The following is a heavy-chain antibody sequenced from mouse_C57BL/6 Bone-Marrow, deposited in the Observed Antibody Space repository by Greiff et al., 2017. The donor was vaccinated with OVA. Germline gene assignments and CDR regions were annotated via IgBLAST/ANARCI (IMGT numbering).Heavy chain of an antibody. D-gene: IGHD1-1*01. CDR2: IDPEDGDT. CDR1: GFNIKDYY. V-gene: IGHV14-1*01. Sequence: EVQLQQSGAELVRPGASVKLSCTASGFNIKDYYMHWVKPRPEQGLEWIGRIDPEDGDTEYAPKFQGKATMTADTSSNTAYLQLSSLTSEDTAVYYCTTIYYYGSRRFPYWGQGTLVTVSA. J-gene: IGHJ3*01. CDR3: TTIYYYGSRRFPY.